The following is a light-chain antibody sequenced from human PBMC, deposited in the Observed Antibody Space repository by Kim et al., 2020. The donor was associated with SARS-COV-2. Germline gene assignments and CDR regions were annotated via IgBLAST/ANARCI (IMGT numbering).Light chain of an antibody. V-gene: IGLV2-14*04. J-gene: IGLJ3*02. CDR3: SSYTSSSRV. CDR1: GSDVGGYNY. CDR2: DVS. Sequence: PGKSIHTPCTRPGSDVGGYNYVSWYQQHPGKAPKLLIYDVSKRPSGVSNRFSGSKSGNTASLTISGLQAEDEADYYCSSYTSSSRVFGGGTQLTVL.